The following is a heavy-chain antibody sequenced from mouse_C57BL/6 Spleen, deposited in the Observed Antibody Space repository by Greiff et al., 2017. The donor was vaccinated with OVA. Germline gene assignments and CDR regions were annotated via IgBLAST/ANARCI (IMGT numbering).Heavy chain of an antibody. CDR1: GYTFTSYG. V-gene: IGHV1-81*01. CDR3: AGLGDYDGYWYFDV. Sequence: QVQLQQSGAELARPGASVKLSCKASGYTFTSYGISWVKQRTGQGLEWIGEIYPRSGNTYYNEKFKGKATLTADKSSSTAYMELRSLTSEDSAVYVCAGLGDYDGYWYFDVWGTGTTVTVSS. D-gene: IGHD2-4*01. CDR2: IYPRSGNT. J-gene: IGHJ1*03.